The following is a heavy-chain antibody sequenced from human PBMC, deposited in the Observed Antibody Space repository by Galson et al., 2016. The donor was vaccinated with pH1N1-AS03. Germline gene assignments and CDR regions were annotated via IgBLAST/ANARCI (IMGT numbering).Heavy chain of an antibody. V-gene: IGHV1-2*04. CDR1: GYTFTGFS. CDR2: INPKSGVT. CDR3: ARDPRGPCSSATCATTYDFGMDV. D-gene: IGHD1-26*01. J-gene: IGHJ6*02. Sequence: SVKVSCKASGYTFTGFSINWVRQAPGQGLELMGWINPKSGVTNYAQKFQAWVTMTRDTSSSTAYMELYGMKSDDTAVYYCARDPRGPCSSATCATTYDFGMDVWGQGTTVIVSS.